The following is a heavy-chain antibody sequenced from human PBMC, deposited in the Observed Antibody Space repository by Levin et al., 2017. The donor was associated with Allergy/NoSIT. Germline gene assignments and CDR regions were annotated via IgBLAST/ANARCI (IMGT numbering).Heavy chain of an antibody. J-gene: IGHJ6*02. CDR2: ISGSGGST. CDR3: AKDGYYYDSSGYYQGAGMDV. V-gene: IGHV3-23*01. D-gene: IGHD3-22*01. Sequence: GESLKISCAASGFTFSSYAMSWVRQAPGKGLEWVSAISGSGGSTYYADSVKGRFTISRDNSKNTLYLQMNSLRAEDTAVYYCAKDGYYYDSSGYYQGAGMDVWGQGTTVTVSS. CDR1: GFTFSSYA.